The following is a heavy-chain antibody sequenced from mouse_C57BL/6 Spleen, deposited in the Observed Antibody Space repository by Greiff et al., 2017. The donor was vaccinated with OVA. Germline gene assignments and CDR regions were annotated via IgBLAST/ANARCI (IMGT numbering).Heavy chain of an antibody. V-gene: IGHV1-81*01. Sequence: QVQLQQSGAELARPGASVKLSCKASGYTFTSYGISWVKQRTGQGLEWIGEIYPRSGNTYYNEKFKGKATLTADKSSITAYMELRILTSEDSAVYFFARDHYGSSYYFDYWGQGTTLTVSS. J-gene: IGHJ2*01. CDR3: ARDHYGSSYYFDY. CDR1: GYTFTSYG. CDR2: IYPRSGNT. D-gene: IGHD1-1*01.